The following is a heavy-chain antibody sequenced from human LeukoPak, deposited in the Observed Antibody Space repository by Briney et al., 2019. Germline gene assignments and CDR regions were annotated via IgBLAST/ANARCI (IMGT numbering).Heavy chain of an antibody. CDR3: ARDPPEGSGRLNWFDP. CDR2: IYHSGST. V-gene: IGHV4-30-2*01. J-gene: IGHJ5*02. D-gene: IGHD3-10*01. Sequence: SQTLSLTCAVSGGSISSGGYSWSWIRQPPGKGLEWIGYIYHSGSTYYNPSLKSRVTISVDRSKNQFSLKLSSVTAADTAVYYCARDPPEGSGRLNWFDPWGQGALVTVSS. CDR1: GGSISSGGYS.